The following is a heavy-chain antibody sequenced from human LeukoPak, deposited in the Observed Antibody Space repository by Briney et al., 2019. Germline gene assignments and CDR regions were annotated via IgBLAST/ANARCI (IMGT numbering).Heavy chain of an antibody. CDR2: IIPIFGTA. V-gene: IGHV1-69*13. Sequence: SVTVSCKASGGAFSSYAISWVRQAPGQGLEWMGGIIPIFGTANYAQEFQGRVTITADESTSTAYMELSSLRSEDTAVYYCARDASASSWYPYFDYWGQGTLVTVSS. CDR3: ARDASASSWYPYFDY. CDR1: GGAFSSYA. D-gene: IGHD6-13*01. J-gene: IGHJ4*02.